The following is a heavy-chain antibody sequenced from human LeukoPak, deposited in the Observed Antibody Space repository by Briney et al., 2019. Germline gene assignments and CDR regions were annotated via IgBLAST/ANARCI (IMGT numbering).Heavy chain of an antibody. CDR2: ISGSGGST. V-gene: IGHV3-23*01. J-gene: IGHJ4*02. D-gene: IGHD6-6*01. CDR1: GFTFSSYA. Sequence: PGASLRLSCAASGFTFSSYATSWVRQAPGKGLEWVSAISGSGGSTYYADSVKGRFTISRDNSKNTLYLQMNSLRAEDTAVYYCAKDEWSIAALTFDYWGQGTLVTVSS. CDR3: AKDEWSIAALTFDY.